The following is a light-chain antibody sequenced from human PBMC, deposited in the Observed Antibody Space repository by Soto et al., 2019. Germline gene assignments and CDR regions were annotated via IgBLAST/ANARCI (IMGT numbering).Light chain of an antibody. Sequence: EIVLTQSPGTLSLSPGERATLSCRASQSVRSNLAWYHQRPGQAPRLLIYAASARATGIPARFSGSGSGTDFTLTISRLEPEDFAVYYCQQYGSSWTFGQGTKVDIK. CDR1: QSVRSN. V-gene: IGKV3-20*01. CDR2: AAS. J-gene: IGKJ1*01. CDR3: QQYGSSWT.